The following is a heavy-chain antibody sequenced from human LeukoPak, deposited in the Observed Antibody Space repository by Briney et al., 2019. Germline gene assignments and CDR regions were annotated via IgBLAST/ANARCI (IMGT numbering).Heavy chain of an antibody. V-gene: IGHV4-4*02. D-gene: IGHD2-8*01. CDR2: ISLTGLT. J-gene: IGHJ4*02. Sequence: PSETLSLTCGVAGGSISNTNWWSWVRQPPGQGLEWIGEISLTGLTHYNPSLESRVTVSLDKSKNQLSLNLTSVTAADTAVYYCSRENGAFSPFGYWGQGTLVTVLS. CDR3: SRENGAFSPFGY. CDR1: GGSISNTNW.